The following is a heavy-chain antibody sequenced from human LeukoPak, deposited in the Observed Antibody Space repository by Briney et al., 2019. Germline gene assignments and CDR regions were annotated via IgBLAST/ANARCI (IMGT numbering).Heavy chain of an antibody. CDR2: ISRGGGST. CDR1: GFTFSSYA. V-gene: IGHV3-23*01. J-gene: IGHJ3*02. Sequence: GGSLRLSCAASGFTFSSYAMSWVRRAPGKGLEWVSAISRGGGSTYYADSVKGRFTISRDNSKNTLYVQMNSLRAEDTAVYYCAKDQGAFDIWGRGTMVTVSS. CDR3: AKDQGAFDI.